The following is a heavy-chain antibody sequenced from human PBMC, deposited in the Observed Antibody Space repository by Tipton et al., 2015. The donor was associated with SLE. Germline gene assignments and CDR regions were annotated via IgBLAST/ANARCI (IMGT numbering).Heavy chain of an antibody. J-gene: IGHJ2*01. CDR3: ARGEGICSSGWGSNCYFDL. Sequence: TLSLTCTVSGGSISSSSYYWGWIRQPPGKGLEWIGSIYYSGSTYYNPSLKSRVTISVDTSKNQFSLKLSSVTAADTAVYYCARGEGICSSGWGSNCYFDLWGRGTLVTVSS. D-gene: IGHD6-19*01. V-gene: IGHV4-39*07. CDR2: IYYSGST. CDR1: GGSISSSSYY.